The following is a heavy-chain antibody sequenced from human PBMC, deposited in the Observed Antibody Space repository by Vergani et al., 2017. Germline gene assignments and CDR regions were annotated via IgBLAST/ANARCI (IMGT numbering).Heavy chain of an antibody. V-gene: IGHV3-7*01. CDR1: GFTFSAYW. J-gene: IGHJ6*03. D-gene: IGHD2-8*01. CDR3: ARSGYCAHGVCYMTYYYYMDV. CDR2: IKQDGSEK. Sequence: EVLLVESGGGLVQPGGSLRLSCAASGFTFSAYWMNWVRQAPGKGLEWVANIKQDGSEKYYVDSVKGRFTISRDNANNLVYLQMNNLRAADTAVYYCARSGYCAHGVCYMTYYYYMDVWGKGTAVTVSS.